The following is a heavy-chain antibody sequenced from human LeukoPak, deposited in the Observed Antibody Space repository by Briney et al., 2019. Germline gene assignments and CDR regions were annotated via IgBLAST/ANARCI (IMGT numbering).Heavy chain of an antibody. D-gene: IGHD2-15*01. CDR1: GLTFSSYS. Sequence: GGSLRLSCAASGLTFSSYSMNWVRQAPGKGLEWVSYISSSSSTIYYADSVKGRFTISRDNAKNSLYLQMNSLRAEDTAVYYCARVGLRYCSDYWGQGTLVTVSS. CDR2: ISSSSSTI. J-gene: IGHJ4*02. CDR3: ARVGLRYCSDY. V-gene: IGHV3-48*01.